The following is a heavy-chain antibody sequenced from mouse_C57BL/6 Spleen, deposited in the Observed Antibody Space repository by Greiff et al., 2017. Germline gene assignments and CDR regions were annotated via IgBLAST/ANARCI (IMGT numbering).Heavy chain of an antibody. V-gene: IGHV1-55*01. CDR1: GYTFTSYW. CDR3: ARGDFYYGSSYWFAY. J-gene: IGHJ3*01. D-gene: IGHD1-1*01. CDR2: IYPGSGST. Sequence: QVQLKQSGAELVKPGASVKMSCKASGYTFTSYWITWVKQRPGQGLEWIGDIYPGSGSTNYNEKFKSKATLTVDTSSSTAYMQLSSLTSEDSAVYYCARGDFYYGSSYWFAYWGQGTLVTVSA.